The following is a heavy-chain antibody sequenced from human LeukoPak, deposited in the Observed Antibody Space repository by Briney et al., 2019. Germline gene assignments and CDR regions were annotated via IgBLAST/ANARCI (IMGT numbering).Heavy chain of an antibody. Sequence: SETLSLTCTVSGYSISNGYNWGWVRQPPGKGLECIGSISHTGSTYYNPSLESRVTISLDTSDNQFTLELSSVTAADTAVYYCARTYINFSNYFDPWGQGSLVTVSS. CDR1: GYSISNGYN. V-gene: IGHV4-38-2*02. D-gene: IGHD4-11*01. J-gene: IGHJ5*02. CDR3: ARTYINFSNYFDP. CDR2: ISHTGST.